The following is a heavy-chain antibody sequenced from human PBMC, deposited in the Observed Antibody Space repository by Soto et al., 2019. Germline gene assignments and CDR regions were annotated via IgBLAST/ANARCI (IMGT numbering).Heavy chain of an antibody. CDR2: RSYDGSNK. J-gene: IGHJ6*02. D-gene: IGHD2-15*01. CDR3: ARAGCDGGSCYTLVGLRYGMDV. V-gene: IGHV3-30-3*01. Sequence: QVQLVESGGGVVQPGRSLRLSCAASGFTFSSNAMHWVRQAPGKGLEWVAVRSYDGSNKYYADSVKGRFTISRDNSKNTLYLQRNSLRAEDTAVYYCARAGCDGGSCYTLVGLRYGMDVWGQGTTVTVSS. CDR1: GFTFSSNA.